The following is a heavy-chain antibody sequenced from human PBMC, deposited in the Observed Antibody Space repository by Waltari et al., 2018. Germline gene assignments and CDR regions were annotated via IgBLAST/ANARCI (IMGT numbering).Heavy chain of an antibody. V-gene: IGHV3-53*01. J-gene: IGHJ4*02. CDR1: GFTVSSNY. CDR2: IYSGGTT. Sequence: EVQLVESGGGLIQPGGSLRLSCAASGFTVSSNYMSWVRQAPGKGLEWVSVIYSGGTTYYADSVKGRFTISRDNAKNSLYLQMNSLRAEDTAVYYCARVSPNSYSSSWYGTFYFDYWGQGTLVTVSS. CDR3: ARVSPNSYSSSWYGTFYFDY. D-gene: IGHD6-13*01.